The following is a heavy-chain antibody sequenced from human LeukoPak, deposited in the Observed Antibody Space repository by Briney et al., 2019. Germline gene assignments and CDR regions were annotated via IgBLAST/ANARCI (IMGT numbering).Heavy chain of an antibody. Sequence: PPETLSLTSTVPGGSISSPPWIWIHQPPGQGLAQIGYIYYSGSTNYNPSLKSRVTISVDTSNNHFSLMLSSVTAADTAVYYCAGLGIDAFDIWGQGTMVTVSS. D-gene: IGHD6-13*01. CDR3: AGLGIDAFDI. J-gene: IGHJ3*02. CDR1: GGSISSPP. V-gene: IGHV4-59*11. CDR2: IYYSGST.